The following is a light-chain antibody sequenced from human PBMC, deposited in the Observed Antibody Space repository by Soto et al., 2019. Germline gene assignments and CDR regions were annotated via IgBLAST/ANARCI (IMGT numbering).Light chain of an antibody. Sequence: DLVLTQTPLSLSVTPGQPASTSSESGQTILQSDGNTYLYWYLQKGGQPPQLLIYEVSKRFSGVPDRFSGSGSGTDFTLKISRVEAEDVGVYYCMRSVQPPITFGQGTRLEIK. V-gene: IGKV2D-29*01. J-gene: IGKJ5*01. CDR1: QTILQSDGNTY. CDR3: MRSVQPPIT. CDR2: EVS.